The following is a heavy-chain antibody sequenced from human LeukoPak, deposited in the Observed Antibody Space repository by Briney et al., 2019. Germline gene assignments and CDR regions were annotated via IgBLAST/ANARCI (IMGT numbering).Heavy chain of an antibody. J-gene: IGHJ4*02. CDR3: TTGPTRYFDWLLYDPIDY. CDR2: IKSKTDGGTT. CDR1: GFPFSNAW. Sequence: GGPLGLSFAASGFPFSNAWMSWVRRAPGKGLGWVARIKSKTDGGTTDYAAPVKGRFTISRDDSKNTLYLQMNSLKTEDTAVYYGTTGPTRYFDWLLYDPIDYWGQGTLVTVSS. D-gene: IGHD3-9*01. V-gene: IGHV3-15*01.